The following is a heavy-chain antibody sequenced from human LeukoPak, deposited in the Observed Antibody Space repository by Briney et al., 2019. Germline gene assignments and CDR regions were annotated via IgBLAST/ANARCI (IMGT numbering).Heavy chain of an antibody. CDR1: GGSISSSSYY. V-gene: IGHV4-39*01. CDR3: ARLSAATYDY. CDR2: IYYSGST. J-gene: IGHJ4*02. D-gene: IGHD1-26*01. Sequence: NPSETLSLTCTVSGGSISSSSYYWGWIRQPPGKGLEWIGSIYYSGSTYYNPSLKSRVTISVDTSKNQSSLKLSSVTAADTAVYYCARLSAATYDYWGQGTLVTVSS.